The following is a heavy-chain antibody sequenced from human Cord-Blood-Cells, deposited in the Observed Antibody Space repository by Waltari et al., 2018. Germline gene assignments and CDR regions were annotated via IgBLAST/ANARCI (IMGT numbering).Heavy chain of an antibody. CDR2: IYYSGST. Sequence: QLQLQESGPGLVKPSETLSLTCTVSGGSISSSSYYWGWIRQPPGKGLEWLGSIYYSGSTYYNPSLKSRVTISVDTSKNQFSLKLSSGTAADTAVYYCASEYSSSSNWFDPWGQGTLVTVSS. D-gene: IGHD6-6*01. CDR1: GGSISSSSYY. V-gene: IGHV4-39*01. J-gene: IGHJ5*02. CDR3: ASEYSSSSNWFDP.